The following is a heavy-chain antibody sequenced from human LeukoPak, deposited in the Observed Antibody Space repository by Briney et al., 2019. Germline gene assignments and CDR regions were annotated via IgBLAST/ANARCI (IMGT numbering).Heavy chain of an antibody. CDR1: GFTFSSYN. D-gene: IGHD3-10*01. Sequence: GGSLRLSCAASGFTFSSYNMNWVRQAPGKGLEWVSYISTTGNTIYYADSVKGRFTISRDNAKNSLHLQMNSLRAEDTAVYYCARDVFTYYYGSGSYFDYWGQGTLVTVSS. CDR2: ISTTGNTI. J-gene: IGHJ4*02. CDR3: ARDVFTYYYGSGSYFDY. V-gene: IGHV3-48*01.